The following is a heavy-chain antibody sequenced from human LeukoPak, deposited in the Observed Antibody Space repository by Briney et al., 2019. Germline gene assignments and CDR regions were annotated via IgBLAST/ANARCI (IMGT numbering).Heavy chain of an antibody. CDR3: ARVREPYYDFWSGYHKAGYYYYMDV. Sequence: PGGSLRLSCAASGFTFGGYSMNWVRQAPGKGLEWVSSITSSSSYIYYSDSVKGRFTISRDNAKNSMYLQMNSLRAEDTAVYYCARVREPYYDFWSGYHKAGYYYYMDVWGKGTTVTVSS. J-gene: IGHJ6*03. V-gene: IGHV3-21*04. CDR2: ITSSSSYI. D-gene: IGHD3-3*01. CDR1: GFTFGGYS.